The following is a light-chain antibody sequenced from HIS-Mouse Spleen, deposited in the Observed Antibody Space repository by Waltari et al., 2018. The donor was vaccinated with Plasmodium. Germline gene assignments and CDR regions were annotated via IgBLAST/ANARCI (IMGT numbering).Light chain of an antibody. V-gene: IGLV1-40*01. CDR1: SPNIGAGYD. CDR3: YSTDSSGNHRV. J-gene: IGLJ3*02. CDR2: GNG. Sequence: QSVLTQPPSVSGAPGQRVTISCTGSSPNIGAGYDVHWYQQLPGTAPKLLIYGNGNRPSGVPDRFSGAKSGTSASLAITGLQAEDEADYYCYSTDSSGNHRVFGGGTKLTVL.